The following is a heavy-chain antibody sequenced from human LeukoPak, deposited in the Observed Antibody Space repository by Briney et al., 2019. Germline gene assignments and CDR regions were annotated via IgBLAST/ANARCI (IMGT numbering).Heavy chain of an antibody. J-gene: IGHJ4*02. CDR2: IYYSGST. CDR3: ARLGYDFWSGYYAPGADFDY. V-gene: IGHV4-39*01. Sequence: SSETLSLTCTVSGGSISSSSYYWGWIRQPPGKGLEWIGSIYYSGSTYYNPSLKSRVTISVDTSKNQFSLKLSSVTAADTAVYYCARLGYDFWSGYYAPGADFDYWGQGTLVTVSS. CDR1: GGSISSSSYY. D-gene: IGHD3-3*01.